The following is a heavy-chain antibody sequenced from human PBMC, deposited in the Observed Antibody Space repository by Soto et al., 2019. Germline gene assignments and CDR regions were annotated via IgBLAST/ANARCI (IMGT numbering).Heavy chain of an antibody. D-gene: IGHD3-22*01. J-gene: IGHJ6*02. V-gene: IGHV1-69*13. CDR2: IIPIFGTA. CDR3: ASSRYSSGYGNYYYGMAV. Sequence: SVKVSCKASGGTFSSYAISWVRQAPGQGLEWMGGIIPIFGTANYAQKFQGRVTITADESTSTAYMELSSLRSEDTAVYYCASSRYSSGYGNYYYGMAVWGQGTTVTVSS. CDR1: GGTFSSYA.